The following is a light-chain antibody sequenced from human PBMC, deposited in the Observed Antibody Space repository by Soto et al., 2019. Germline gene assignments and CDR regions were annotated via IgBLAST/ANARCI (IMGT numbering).Light chain of an antibody. Sequence: EIVLTQSPATLSLSPGERATLSCGASQSVSSSYLAWYQQKPGLAPRLLIYDASSRATGIPDRFSGSWSGTDFTLTISRLEPEDFAEYYCQQYGTSPYTFGQGTKLEIK. CDR2: DAS. CDR1: QSVSSSY. V-gene: IGKV3D-20*01. J-gene: IGKJ2*01. CDR3: QQYGTSPYT.